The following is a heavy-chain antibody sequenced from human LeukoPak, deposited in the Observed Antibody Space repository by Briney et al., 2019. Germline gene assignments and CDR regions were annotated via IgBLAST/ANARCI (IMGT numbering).Heavy chain of an antibody. Sequence: GASVKVSCKASRYTFTGYYMHWVRQAPGQGLEWMGWINPNSGGTNYAQKFQGRVTMATDTSTSTAYMELRSLRSDDTAVYYCARSRWELLLPTPFDYWGQGTLVTVSS. CDR3: ARSRWELLLPTPFDY. V-gene: IGHV1-2*02. D-gene: IGHD1-26*01. CDR2: INPNSGGT. J-gene: IGHJ4*02. CDR1: RYTFTGYY.